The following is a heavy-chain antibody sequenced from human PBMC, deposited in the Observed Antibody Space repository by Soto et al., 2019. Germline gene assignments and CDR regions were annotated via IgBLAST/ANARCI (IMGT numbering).Heavy chain of an antibody. J-gene: IGHJ4*02. D-gene: IGHD3-16*01. CDR2: ISGSGGST. CDR1: GFTFSSYA. V-gene: IGHV3-23*01. CDR3: AKDNEGGGGGGTFDY. Sequence: EVQLLESGGGLVQPGGSLRLSCAASGFTFSSYAMSWVRQAPGKGLEWVSAISGSGGSTYYADSVKGRFTISRDNSKNTRYLKMNSRGAEDTAVYYCAKDNEGGGGGGTFDYWGQGTLVTVSS.